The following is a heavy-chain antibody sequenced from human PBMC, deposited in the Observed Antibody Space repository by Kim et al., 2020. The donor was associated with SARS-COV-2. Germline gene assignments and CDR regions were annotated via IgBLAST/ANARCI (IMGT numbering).Heavy chain of an antibody. D-gene: IGHD3-10*01. V-gene: IGHV4-39*01. CDR3: ASLNSGSYDN. Sequence: STNDPPPPQSRVTISVDTSKNPFSLKLSSVTAADTAVYYCASLNSGSYDNWGQGTLVTVSS. J-gene: IGHJ4*02. CDR2: ST.